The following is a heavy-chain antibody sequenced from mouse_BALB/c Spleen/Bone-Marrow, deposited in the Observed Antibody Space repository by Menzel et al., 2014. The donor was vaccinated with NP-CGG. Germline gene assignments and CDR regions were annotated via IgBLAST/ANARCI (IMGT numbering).Heavy chain of an antibody. CDR3: AKRGNYGYFDY. Sequence: QVQLKESGPSLVQPSQSLSITCTVSGFSLTSYGVHWVRQSPGKGLEWLGVIWRGGSTDYNAAFMSRLSITKDNSKSQVFFKVNSLQADDTAISYCAKRGNYGYFDYWGQGTTLTVSS. J-gene: IGHJ2*01. D-gene: IGHD2-1*01. CDR1: GFSLTSYG. V-gene: IGHV2-5-1*01. CDR2: IWRGGST.